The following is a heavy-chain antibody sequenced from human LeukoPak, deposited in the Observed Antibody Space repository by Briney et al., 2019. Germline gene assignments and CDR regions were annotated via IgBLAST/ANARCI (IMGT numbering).Heavy chain of an antibody. Sequence: SETLSLTCSVSGGSISSYYWSWIRQPPGKGLEWIGHIYYSGTTNYNPSLKSRVTISVDTSKNQFSLKLSSVTAADTAVYYCARHYYDTSGYWDRWFDPWGQGTLVTVSS. CDR2: IYYSGTT. CDR3: ARHYYDTSGYWDRWFDP. V-gene: IGHV4-59*08. CDR1: GGSISSYY. D-gene: IGHD3-22*01. J-gene: IGHJ5*02.